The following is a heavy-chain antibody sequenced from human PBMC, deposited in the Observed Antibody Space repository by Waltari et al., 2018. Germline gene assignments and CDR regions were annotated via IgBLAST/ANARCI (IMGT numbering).Heavy chain of an antibody. J-gene: IGHJ6*03. CDR2: IYHSGST. Sequence: QVQLQESGPGLAKPSETLSLTCAVSGYSISSGYYWGWIRQPPGKGLEWIGNIYHSGSTHYNPSLKSRGTIAVDTSKNQFSLKLSSVTAADTAVYYCARRAAITAAGPTYYMDVWGKGTTVTVSS. D-gene: IGHD6-13*01. V-gene: IGHV4-38-2*01. CDR3: ARRAAITAAGPTYYMDV. CDR1: GYSISSGYY.